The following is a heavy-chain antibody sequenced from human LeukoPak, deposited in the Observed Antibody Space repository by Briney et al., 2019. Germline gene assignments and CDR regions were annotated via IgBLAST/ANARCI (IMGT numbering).Heavy chain of an antibody. CDR2: FYNSGSA. V-gene: IGHV4-39*01. D-gene: IGHD3-16*01. CDR1: GFTFSSYG. CDR3: VVMPGY. Sequence: GSLRLSCAASGFTFSSYGMHWVRQPPGKGLEWIGSFYNSGSAYYNPSLKSRVTISVDTSKNQFSLELSSVTAADTAVYYCVVMPGYWGQGTLVTVSS. J-gene: IGHJ4*02.